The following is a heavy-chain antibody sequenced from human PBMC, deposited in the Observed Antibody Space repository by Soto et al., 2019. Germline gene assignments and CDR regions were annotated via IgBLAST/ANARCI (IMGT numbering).Heavy chain of an antibody. Sequence: QVHLVESGGGVVQPGRSLRLSCAASGFSFSSHAMHWVRQAPGKGLEWLAFISYDGDHKGYADSVKGRFTISRDNSKNTLFLQLNSLRSEDTAVYYCVAEYGAKDFDNWGQGTVVAVSS. J-gene: IGHJ3*02. D-gene: IGHD3-10*01. CDR3: VAEYGAKDFDN. CDR1: GFSFSSHA. CDR2: ISYDGDHK. V-gene: IGHV3-30-3*01.